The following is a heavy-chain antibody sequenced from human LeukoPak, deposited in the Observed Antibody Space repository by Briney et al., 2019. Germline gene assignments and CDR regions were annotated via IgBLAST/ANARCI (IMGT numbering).Heavy chain of an antibody. D-gene: IGHD2-21*02. CDR2: ISGSGSST. J-gene: IGHJ4*02. CDR3: AKGVKWALPFDY. Sequence: TGGSLRPSCAASGFTFSIYAMSWVRQAPGKGLEWVSAISGSGSSTYYADSVKGRFTISRDNSKNTLYLQMNSLRAEDTAVYYCAKGVKWALPFDYWGQGTLVTVSS. CDR1: GFTFSIYA. V-gene: IGHV3-23*01.